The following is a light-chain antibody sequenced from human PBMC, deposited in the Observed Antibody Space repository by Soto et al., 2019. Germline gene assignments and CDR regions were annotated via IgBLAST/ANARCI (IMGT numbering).Light chain of an antibody. CDR1: QSVSTW. CDR2: AAS. J-gene: IGKJ5*01. V-gene: IGKV1-5*01. CDR3: LQHNSYPFT. Sequence: DIQMTQSPSTLSASVGERVTITCRARQSVSTWLAWYQQKPGKAPKRLIYAASSLQSGVPSRFSGSGSGTEFTLTISSLQPEDFATYYCLQHNSYPFTFGQGTRLEIK.